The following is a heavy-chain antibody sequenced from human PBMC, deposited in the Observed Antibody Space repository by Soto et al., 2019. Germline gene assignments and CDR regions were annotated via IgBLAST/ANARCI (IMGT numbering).Heavy chain of an antibody. CDR2: IYSGGST. Sequence: GGSLRLSCAASGFTVSSNYMSWVRQAPGKGLAWVSVIYSGGSTYYADSVKGRFTISRDNSKNTLYLQMNSLRAEDTAVYYCARDLRDSSSWGYYYYGMDVWGQGTTVTVSS. D-gene: IGHD6-13*01. V-gene: IGHV3-53*01. J-gene: IGHJ6*02. CDR1: GFTVSSNY. CDR3: ARDLRDSSSWGYYYYGMDV.